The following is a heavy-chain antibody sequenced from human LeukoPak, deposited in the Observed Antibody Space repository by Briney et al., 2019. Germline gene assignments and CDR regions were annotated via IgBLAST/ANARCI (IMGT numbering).Heavy chain of an antibody. CDR2: ISYDGSNK. J-gene: IGHJ4*02. CDR1: GFTFSSYG. Sequence: GGSLRLSCAASGFTFSSYGMHWVRQAPGKGLEWVAVISYDGSNKYYADSVKGRFTISRDNSKNTLYLQMNSLRAEDTAVYYCAKDLTVTTTAFDYWGQGTPVTVSS. V-gene: IGHV3-30*18. D-gene: IGHD4-11*01. CDR3: AKDLTVTTTAFDY.